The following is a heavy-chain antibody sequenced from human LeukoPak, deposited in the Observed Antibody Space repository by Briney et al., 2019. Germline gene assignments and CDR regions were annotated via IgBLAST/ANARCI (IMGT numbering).Heavy chain of an antibody. Sequence: PSETLSLTCSVSGASINSYYWSWIRQPAGKGLEWIGLIYSSGNANYNPSLKSRVTMSVDTSKTHFSLKLSSVTAADTAVYYCARDRSSSWAPYGLDVWGQGSTVTVSS. CDR3: ARDRSSSWAPYGLDV. D-gene: IGHD6-13*01. CDR1: GASINSYY. CDR2: IYSSGNA. V-gene: IGHV4-4*07. J-gene: IGHJ6*02.